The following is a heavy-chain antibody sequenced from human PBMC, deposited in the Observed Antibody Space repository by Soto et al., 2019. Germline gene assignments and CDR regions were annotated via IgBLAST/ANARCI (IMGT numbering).Heavy chain of an antibody. V-gene: IGHV5-51*01. CDR1: GYSFTSYW. CDR2: IYPGDSDT. D-gene: IGHD1-1*01. CDR3: ARHQSNWNDVAYYYYYGMDV. J-gene: IGHJ6*02. Sequence: GASLKISCKGSGYSFTSYWIGWVRQMPGKGLEWMGIIYPGDSDTRYSPSFQGQVTISADKSISTAYLQWSSLKASDTAMYYCARHQSNWNDVAYYYYYGMDVWGQGTTVTVSS.